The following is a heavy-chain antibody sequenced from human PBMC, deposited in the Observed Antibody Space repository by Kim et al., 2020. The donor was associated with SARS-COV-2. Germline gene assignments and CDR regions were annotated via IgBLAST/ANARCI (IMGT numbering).Heavy chain of an antibody. CDR1: GGSISSGGYY. J-gene: IGHJ4*02. V-gene: IGHV4-31*03. CDR2: IYCSGST. CDR3: ARGGTIFGVVMSPFDY. D-gene: IGHD3-3*01. Sequence: SETLSLTCTVSGGSISSGGYYWSWIRQHPGKGLEGIGYIYCSGSTYYNPSLKSRVTISVDTSKNQFSLKLSSVTAADTAVYYCARGGTIFGVVMSPFDYWGQGTLVTVSS.